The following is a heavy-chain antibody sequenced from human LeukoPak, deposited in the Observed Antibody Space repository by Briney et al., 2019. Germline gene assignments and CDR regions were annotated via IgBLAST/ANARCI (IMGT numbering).Heavy chain of an antibody. CDR1: GYTFTSYG. D-gene: IGHD4/OR15-4a*01. CDR3: ARAWNGCSDY. CDR2: ISGYNGNT. J-gene: IGHJ4*02. Sequence: ASVKVSCTASGYTFTSYGMGWVRQAPGQGLEWMGWISGYNGNTNYAQKLQDRVPMTTDTSTSTAYMELRSLRSDDTAVYYCARAWNGCSDYWGQGTLVTVSS. V-gene: IGHV1-18*01.